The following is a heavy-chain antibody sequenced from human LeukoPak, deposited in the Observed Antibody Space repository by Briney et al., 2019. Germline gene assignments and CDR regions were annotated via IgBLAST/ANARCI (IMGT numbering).Heavy chain of an antibody. CDR1: GFTFSSYA. Sequence: GGSLRHSCAASGFTFSSYAMNWVRQAPGKGLEWVSAISGSGGSTYYADSAKGRFTISRENSKNKLYLQMNSLRAEDKAVYYCANTHRSWSYYNGMVRDAFDIWGQGTMVTVSS. D-gene: IGHD1-26*01. V-gene: IGHV3-23*01. CDR3: ANTHRSWSYYNGMVRDAFDI. CDR2: ISGSGGST. J-gene: IGHJ3*02.